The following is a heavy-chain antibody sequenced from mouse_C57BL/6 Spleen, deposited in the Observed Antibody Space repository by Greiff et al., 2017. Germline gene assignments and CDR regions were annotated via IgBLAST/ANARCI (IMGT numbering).Heavy chain of an antibody. CDR1: GFTFSDYG. V-gene: IGHV5-17*01. D-gene: IGHD1-1*01. Sequence: DVMLVESGGGLVKPGGSLKLSCAASGFTFSDYGMHWVRQAPEKGLEWVAYISSGSSTIYYADTVKGRFTISRDNAKNTLFLQMTSLRSEDTAMYYCARNFYYYGSSPYWYFDVWGTGTTVTVSS. J-gene: IGHJ1*03. CDR3: ARNFYYYGSSPYWYFDV. CDR2: ISSGSSTI.